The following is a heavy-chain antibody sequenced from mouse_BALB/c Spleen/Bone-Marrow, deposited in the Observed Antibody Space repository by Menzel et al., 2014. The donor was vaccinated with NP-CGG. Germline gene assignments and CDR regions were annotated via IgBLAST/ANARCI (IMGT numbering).Heavy chain of an antibody. J-gene: IGHJ1*01. V-gene: IGHV1-84*02. CDR2: IYPGSDNT. CDR3: ARLWYFDA. Sequence: VQLQQSGPELVKPGTSVKISCKASGYTFTDYYINWVRQKPGQGLEWIGWIYPGSDNTKYNEKFKGKATLTVDTSSTTAYMQLSGLTSEDTAVYFCARLWYFDAWGAGTTVTVSS. CDR1: GYTFTDYY.